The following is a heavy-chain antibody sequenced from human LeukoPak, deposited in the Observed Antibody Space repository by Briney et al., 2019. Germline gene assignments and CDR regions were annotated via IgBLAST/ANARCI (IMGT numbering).Heavy chain of an antibody. CDR1: GGSISSGDYY. D-gene: IGHD2-15*01. J-gene: IGHJ4*02. V-gene: IGHV4-30-4*08. Sequence: SETLSLTCTVSGGSISSGDYYWSWIRQPPGKGLEWIGYIYYSGSIYYNPSLKSRVTISVDTSKNQFSLKLSSVTAADTAVYYCARTGLPAAFDYWGQGTLVTVSS. CDR3: ARTGLPAAFDY. CDR2: IYYSGSI.